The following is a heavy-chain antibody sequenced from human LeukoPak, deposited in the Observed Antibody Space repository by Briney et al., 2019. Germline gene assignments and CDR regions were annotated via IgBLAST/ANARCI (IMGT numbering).Heavy chain of an antibody. Sequence: GGSLRLSCAASGFTFNNYAMTWVRQAPGRGLEWVSTISNSGGSTYYADSVKGRFSISRDNSKNSLYLQMNSLRAEDTAVYYCARDLRFGELFNYYYYMDVWGKGTTVTVSS. CDR3: ARDLRFGELFNYYYYMDV. D-gene: IGHD3-10*01. CDR1: GFTFNNYA. V-gene: IGHV3-23*01. J-gene: IGHJ6*03. CDR2: ISNSGGST.